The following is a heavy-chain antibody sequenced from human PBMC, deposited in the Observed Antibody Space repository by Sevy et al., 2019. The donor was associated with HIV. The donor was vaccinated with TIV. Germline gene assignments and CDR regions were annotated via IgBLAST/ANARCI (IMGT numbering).Heavy chain of an antibody. V-gene: IGHV4-59*01. CDR1: GGSISSNY. CDR2: IYYSGST. Sequence: SETLSLTCTVSGGSISSNYWSWIRQPPGKGLEWIGYIYYSGSTNYNPSLKSRVTISVDTSKNQFSLKLSSVTAADTAVYYCARGAYYFDYWGQGTLVTVSS. J-gene: IGHJ4*02. CDR3: ARGAYYFDY.